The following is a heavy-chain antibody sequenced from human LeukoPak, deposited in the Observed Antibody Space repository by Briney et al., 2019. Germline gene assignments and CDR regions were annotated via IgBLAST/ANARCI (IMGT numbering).Heavy chain of an antibody. D-gene: IGHD3-9*01. CDR3: PRHRLTDGLMD. V-gene: IGHV4-59*08. CDR2: IYDRERT. J-gene: IGHJ4*02. Sequence: SETLSLTCSVSGGSVTGVYWSWIRQPPGKGLEWIGSIYDRERTNDNPSLKSRVTISVDTSENQFSLKLTSATAADTAIYYCPRHRLTDGLMDWGQGTLVTVSS. CDR1: GGSVTGVY.